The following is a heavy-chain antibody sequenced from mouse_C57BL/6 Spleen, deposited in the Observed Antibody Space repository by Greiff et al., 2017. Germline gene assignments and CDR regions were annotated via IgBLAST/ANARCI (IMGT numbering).Heavy chain of an antibody. V-gene: IGHV1-82*01. CDR2: IYPGDGDT. CDR3: ARRLGGSSSPYYFDY. D-gene: IGHD1-1*01. Sequence: QVQLQQSGPELVKPGASVKISCKASGYAFSSSWMNWVKQRPGKGLEWIGRIYPGDGDTNYNGKFKGKATLTADKSSSTAYMQLSSLTSEDSAVYFCARRLGGSSSPYYFDYWGQGTTLTVSS. CDR1: GYAFSSSW. J-gene: IGHJ2*01.